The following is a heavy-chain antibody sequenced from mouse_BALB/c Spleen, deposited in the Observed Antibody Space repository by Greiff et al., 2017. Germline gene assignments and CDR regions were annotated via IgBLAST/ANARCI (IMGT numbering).Heavy chain of an antibody. Sequence: EVQVVESGGGLVQPGGSLKLSCAASGFTFSSYTMSWVRQTPEKRLEWVAYISNGGGSTYYPDTVKGRFTISRDNAKNTLYLQMSSLKSEDTAMYYCAKTGTDYYAMDYWGQGTSVTVSS. CDR2: ISNGGGST. D-gene: IGHD4-1*01. CDR1: GFTFSSYT. J-gene: IGHJ4*01. V-gene: IGHV5-12-2*01. CDR3: AKTGTDYYAMDY.